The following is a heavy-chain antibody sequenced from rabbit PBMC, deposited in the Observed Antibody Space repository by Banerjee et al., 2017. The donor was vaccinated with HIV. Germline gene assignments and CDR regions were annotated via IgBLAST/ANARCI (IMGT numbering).Heavy chain of an antibody. Sequence: QLVESGGGLVQPGGSLKLSCKASGFDFNNYHMCWVRQAPGKGLEWIGYIDPVFGSTYYASWVNGRFTISSHDAQNTVSLQLNSLTAADTATYFCARGDYYVDGAGWGVYAYKLWGPGTLVTVS. CDR2: IDPVFGST. J-gene: IGHJ4*01. CDR1: GFDFNNYH. CDR3: ARGDYYVDGAGWGVYAYKL. V-gene: IGHV1S7*01. D-gene: IGHD2-1*01.